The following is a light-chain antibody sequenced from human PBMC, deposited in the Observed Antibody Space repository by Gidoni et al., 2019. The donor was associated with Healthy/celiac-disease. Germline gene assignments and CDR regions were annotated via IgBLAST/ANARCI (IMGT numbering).Light chain of an antibody. CDR1: QSISSY. J-gene: IGKJ2*01. V-gene: IGKV1-39*01. CDR3: QQSYSTLPYT. CDR2: AES. Sequence: DIQMTQSPSSLSASVGDRVTITCRASQSISSYLNWYQQKPGKAPKLLIYAESSLQSGVPSRFSGSGSGTDFTLTISSLQPEDFATDYCQQSYSTLPYTFGQGTKLEIK.